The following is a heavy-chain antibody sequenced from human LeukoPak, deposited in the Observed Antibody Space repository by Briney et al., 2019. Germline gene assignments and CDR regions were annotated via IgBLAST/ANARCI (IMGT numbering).Heavy chain of an antibody. V-gene: IGHV1-2*02. J-gene: IGHJ4*02. CDR1: GYSFTGYY. D-gene: IGHD4-17*01. CDR2: INPNSGGT. CDR3: ARGIGDYFDY. Sequence: ASVKVSRKASGYSFTGYYVHWVRQAPGQGLEWMGWINPNSGGTNYAQKFQGRVTMTRDTSISTAYMELSRLRSDDTAVYYCARGIGDYFDYWGQGTLVTVSS.